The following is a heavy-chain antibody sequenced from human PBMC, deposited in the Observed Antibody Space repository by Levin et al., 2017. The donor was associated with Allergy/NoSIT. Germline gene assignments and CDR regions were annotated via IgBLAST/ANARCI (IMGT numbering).Heavy chain of an antibody. Sequence: GESLKISCAASGFIFNMYAMSWVRQAPGKRLEWVSAISGSGGTTYYADSVKGRFTISRDNSKNTLYLQINSLRAEDTAVYYCAKDHYYDTTGYPYYFDYWGQGTLVTVSS. CDR2: ISGSGGTT. V-gene: IGHV3-23*01. D-gene: IGHD3-22*01. CDR3: AKDHYYDTTGYPYYFDY. CDR1: GFIFNMYA. J-gene: IGHJ4*02.